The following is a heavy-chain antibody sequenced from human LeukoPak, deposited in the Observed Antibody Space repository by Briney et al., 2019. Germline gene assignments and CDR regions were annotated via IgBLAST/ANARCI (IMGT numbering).Heavy chain of an antibody. CDR2: INSAGSSA. Sequence: GGSLRLSCAASGFSFTSYWMHWVRQVPGKGLMWVARINSAGSSASYGGSVQGRFTISRDNAKNTLYLQMSSLRVEDTGVYYCARDVWGDRDGFFDNWSQGTLVTVAS. J-gene: IGHJ4*02. D-gene: IGHD5-24*01. V-gene: IGHV3-74*01. CDR1: GFSFTSYW. CDR3: ARDVWGDRDGFFDN.